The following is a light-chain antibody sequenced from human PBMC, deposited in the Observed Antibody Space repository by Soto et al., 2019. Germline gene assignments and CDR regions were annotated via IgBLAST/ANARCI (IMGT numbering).Light chain of an antibody. CDR1: SGHSSYA. Sequence: QPVLTQSPSASASLGASVKLTCTLSSGHSSYAIAWHQQQPEKGPRYLTKLNSDGSHSKGDGIPDRFSGSSSGAERYLTISSLQSEDEADYYCQTWGSGIRVVFGGGTKLTVL. V-gene: IGLV4-69*01. CDR2: LNSDGSH. J-gene: IGLJ2*01. CDR3: QTWGSGIRVV.